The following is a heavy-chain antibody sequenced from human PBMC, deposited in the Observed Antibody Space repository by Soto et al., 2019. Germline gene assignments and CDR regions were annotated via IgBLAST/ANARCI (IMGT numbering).Heavy chain of an antibody. CDR2: IIPIFGTA. D-gene: IGHD2-2*01. CDR3: ARGGDIVVVPVARDYYYGMDV. Sequence: QVQLVQSGAEVKKPGSSVKVSCKASGGTFSSYAISWVRQAPGQGLEWMGGIIPIFGTANYAQKFQGRVTITADESTSTAYMELSSLRSEDTAVYCCARGGDIVVVPVARDYYYGMDVWGQGTTVTVSS. CDR1: GGTFSSYA. V-gene: IGHV1-69*01. J-gene: IGHJ6*02.